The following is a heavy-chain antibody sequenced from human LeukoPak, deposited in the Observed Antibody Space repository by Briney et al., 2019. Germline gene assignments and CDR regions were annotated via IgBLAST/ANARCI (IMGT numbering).Heavy chain of an antibody. J-gene: IGHJ4*02. CDR1: GGSFSGYY. CDR2: INHSGST. CDR3: ARVGSWYYFDY. Sequence: SGTLSLTCAVYGGSFSGYYWSWIRQPPGKGLEWIGEINHSGSTNYNPSLKSRVTISRDMSKNQFSLKLTSVSAADTAMYYCARVGSWYYFDYWGQGILVTVSS. D-gene: IGHD6-19*01. V-gene: IGHV4-34*01.